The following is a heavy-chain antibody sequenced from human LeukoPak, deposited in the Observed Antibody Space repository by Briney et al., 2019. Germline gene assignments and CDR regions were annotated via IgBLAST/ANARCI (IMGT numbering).Heavy chain of an antibody. Sequence: GGSLRLSCAASGFSFSSYAMHWVRQAPGKGLEWVAVISYDGSTKDYADSVKGRFTMSRDNSKNTLYLQMNSLRAEDTAVYYCAKEDYDSSGYYYDGAFDIWGQGTMVTVSS. CDR2: ISYDGSTK. CDR1: GFSFSSYA. D-gene: IGHD3-22*01. V-gene: IGHV3-30*04. J-gene: IGHJ3*02. CDR3: AKEDYDSSGYYYDGAFDI.